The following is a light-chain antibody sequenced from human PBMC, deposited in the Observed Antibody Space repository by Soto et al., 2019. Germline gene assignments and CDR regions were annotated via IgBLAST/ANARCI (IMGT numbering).Light chain of an antibody. CDR2: DAS. Sequence: DIQMTQSPSSLSASVGDRVTITCQASQGISNYLSWYQQKPGKAPKLLIYDASNLGAGVPSRFSGSGSGTDFTFIINSLQPEDFATYYCQQYEDLPLTFGGGTRVEIK. J-gene: IGKJ4*01. CDR3: QQYEDLPLT. CDR1: QGISNY. V-gene: IGKV1-33*01.